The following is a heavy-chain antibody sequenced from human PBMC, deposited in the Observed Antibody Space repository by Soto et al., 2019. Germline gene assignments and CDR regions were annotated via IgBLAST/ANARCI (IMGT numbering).Heavy chain of an antibody. D-gene: IGHD2-2*01. CDR3: ARAGDDRSAANCYVIDY. V-gene: IGHV1-3*04. Sequence: ASVKVSCKASGYTFTRYAMHWVRQAPGQRLEWMGWINSGKGNTKYSEKFQGRVTITSDTSASTAYMDLSSLRSEDTAMYYCARAGDDRSAANCYVIDYWGQGTLVTVSS. CDR2: INSGKGNT. J-gene: IGHJ4*02. CDR1: GYTFTRYA.